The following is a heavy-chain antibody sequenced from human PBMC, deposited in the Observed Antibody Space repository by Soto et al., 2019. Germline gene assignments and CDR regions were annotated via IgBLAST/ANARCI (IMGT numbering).Heavy chain of an antibody. Sequence: SETLSLTCTVSGGSISSGDYYWSWIRQPPGKGLEWIGYIYYSGSTYYNPSLKSRVTISVDTSKNQFSLKLSSVTAADTAVYYCARVPYYYDSSAYYYRAFDIWGQGTMLTVSS. CDR2: IYYSGST. CDR1: GGSISSGDYY. V-gene: IGHV4-30-4*01. D-gene: IGHD3-22*01. CDR3: ARVPYYYDSSAYYYRAFDI. J-gene: IGHJ3*02.